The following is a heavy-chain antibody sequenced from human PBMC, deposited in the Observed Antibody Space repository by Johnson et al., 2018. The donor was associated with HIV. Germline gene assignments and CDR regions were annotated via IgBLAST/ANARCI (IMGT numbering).Heavy chain of an antibody. J-gene: IGHJ3*02. CDR2: IWYDGSNK. CDR3: ARPQGTGDAFDI. D-gene: IGHD1-1*01. Sequence: QVQLVESGGGVVQHGRSLRLSCAASGFTFSSYAMHWVRQAPGKGLEWVAVIWYDGSNKYYPGSVKGRFTISRENAKNSLYLQMNSLRAEDTAVYYCARPQGTGDAFDIWGQGTMVTVSS. V-gene: IGHV3-30*14. CDR1: GFTFSSYA.